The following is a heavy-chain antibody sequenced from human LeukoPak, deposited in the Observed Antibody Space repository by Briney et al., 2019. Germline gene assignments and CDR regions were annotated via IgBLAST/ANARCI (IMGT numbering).Heavy chain of an antibody. CDR1: EFNFITYG. V-gene: IGHV3-33*06. CDR3: AKEEIASYVY. J-gene: IGHJ4*02. D-gene: IGHD1-26*01. Sequence: PGRSLRLSSAASEFNFITYGMDCDRQAPGKGLEWVAVIWYDGSNKYYADSVKGRFTISRDNSKNTLYLQMNSLRAEDTAVYYCAKEEIASYVYWGQGTLVTVSS. CDR2: IWYDGSNK.